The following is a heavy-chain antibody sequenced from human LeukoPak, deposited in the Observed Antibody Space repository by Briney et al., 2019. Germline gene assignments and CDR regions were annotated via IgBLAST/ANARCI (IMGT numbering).Heavy chain of an antibody. D-gene: IGHD3-10*01. CDR1: GYTFTSYG. J-gene: IGHJ4*02. Sequence: ASVKVSCKASGYTFTSYGISWVRQAPGQGLEWMGWISAYNGNTNYAQKLQGRVTMTTDTSTSTAYMELRSLRSDDTAVYYCARGVVRGVIRRRYYFDYWGQGTLVTVSS. CDR3: ARGVVRGVIRRRYYFDY. V-gene: IGHV1-18*04. CDR2: ISAYNGNT.